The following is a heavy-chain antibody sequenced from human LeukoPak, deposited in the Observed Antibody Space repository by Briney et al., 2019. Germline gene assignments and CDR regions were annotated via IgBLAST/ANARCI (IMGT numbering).Heavy chain of an antibody. CDR1: GYTFTGYY. V-gene: IGHV7-4-1*02. CDR2: INTNTGNP. J-gene: IGHJ5*02. Sequence: ASVKVSCKASGYTFTGYYMHWVRQAPGQGLEWMGWINTNTGNPTYAQGFTGRFVFSLDTSVSTAYLQISSLKAEDTAVYYCARLYSGYDSYWFDPWGQGTLVTVSS. D-gene: IGHD5-12*01. CDR3: ARLYSGYDSYWFDP.